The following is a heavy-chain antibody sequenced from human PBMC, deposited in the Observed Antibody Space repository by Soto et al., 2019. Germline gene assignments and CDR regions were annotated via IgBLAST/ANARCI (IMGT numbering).Heavy chain of an antibody. CDR1: GYSFTNYL. D-gene: IGHD3-22*01. CDR2: IYPSDSDT. Sequence: GESLNISCTGSGYSFTNYLIGWVRQMPGKGLEWMGFIYPSDSDTRYSPSFQGQVTISADKSISTAYLQWSSLKASDTAMYYCARPIGALSTTDFTYWGQGTLVTVSS. V-gene: IGHV5-51*01. J-gene: IGHJ4*02. CDR3: ARPIGALSTTDFTY.